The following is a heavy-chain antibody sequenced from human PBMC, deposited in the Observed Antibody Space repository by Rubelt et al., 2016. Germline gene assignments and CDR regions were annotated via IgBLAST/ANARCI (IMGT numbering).Heavy chain of an antibody. CDR1: GGSINDNNW. Sequence: SLPCAVSGGSINDNNWWSWVRQPPGKGLEWIGEISHSGSTSYNPSLQSRVTISMDKSMHHFSLRLSSVTAADTAVYYCARNSIGWSQMDYWGQGTQVTVSS. D-gene: IGHD6-19*01. V-gene: IGHV4-4*02. J-gene: IGHJ4*02. CDR3: ARNSIGWSQMDY. CDR2: ISHSGST.